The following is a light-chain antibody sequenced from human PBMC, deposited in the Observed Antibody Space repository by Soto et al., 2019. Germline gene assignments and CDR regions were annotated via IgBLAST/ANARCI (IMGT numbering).Light chain of an antibody. CDR3: MQAIQTRT. V-gene: IGKV2-28*01. CDR2: LGS. J-gene: IGKJ1*01. CDR1: QNLLHSDGFNY. Sequence: IVMTQSPLSLPVTPGEPASISCRSSQNLLHSDGFNYLDWYLQKPGQSPQLLIFLGSYRASGVPDRFSGSGSGTDFALRISRVEAEDVGVYYCMQAIQTRTFGPGTTV.